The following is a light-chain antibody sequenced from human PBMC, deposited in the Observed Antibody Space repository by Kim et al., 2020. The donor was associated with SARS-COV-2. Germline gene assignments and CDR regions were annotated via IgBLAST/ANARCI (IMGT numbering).Light chain of an antibody. CDR3: QVWDSSGDHPV. CDR2: YDS. CDR1: NIGGKT. V-gene: IGLV3-21*04. J-gene: IGLJ3*02. Sequence: APGRKASIACGGNNIGGKTLHWYQQKAGQAPVLVIYYDSDRPSGIPERFSGSSSGNTATLTISRVEAGDEADYYCQVWDSSGDHPVFGGGTQLTVL.